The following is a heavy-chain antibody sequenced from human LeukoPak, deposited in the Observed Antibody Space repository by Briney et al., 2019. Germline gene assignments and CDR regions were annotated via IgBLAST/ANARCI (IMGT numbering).Heavy chain of an antibody. CDR2: IYYSGST. V-gene: IGHV4-39*01. D-gene: IGHD3-10*01. Sequence: SETLSLTCTVSGGSVNSSSYYWGWIRQPPGKGLEWIGNIYYSGSTYYNPSLKSRVTISVDTSKNQFSLKLSSVTAADTAVYYCARARLVPVGIDIWGQGTMVTVSS. CDR1: GGSVNSSSYY. J-gene: IGHJ3*02. CDR3: ARARLVPVGIDI.